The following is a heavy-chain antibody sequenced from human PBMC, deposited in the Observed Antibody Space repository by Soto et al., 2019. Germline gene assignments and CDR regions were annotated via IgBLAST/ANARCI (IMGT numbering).Heavy chain of an antibody. J-gene: IGHJ3*02. CDR3: ARDTVEWELRAFDI. V-gene: IGHV3-48*02. Sequence: EVQLVESGGGLVQPGGSLRLSCAASGFTLSSYSMNWVRQAPGKGLEWISYISSGSSTKYYADSVKGRFTISRDNAKNSLYLQMNSLRDEDTAVYYCARDTVEWELRAFDIWGQGPMVTVSS. D-gene: IGHD1-26*01. CDR1: GFTLSSYS. CDR2: ISSGSSTK.